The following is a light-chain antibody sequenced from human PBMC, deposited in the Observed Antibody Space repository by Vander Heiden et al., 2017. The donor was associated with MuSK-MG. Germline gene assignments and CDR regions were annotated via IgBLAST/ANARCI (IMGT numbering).Light chain of an antibody. CDR2: KDS. CDR3: QSADSSGTLVV. Sequence: SYELTQPPSVSVSPGQTARITCSGDALPKQYAYWYQQKPGQAPVLVIYKDSERPSGIPERCSGSSSGTTVTLTISGVQAEDEADYYCQSADSSGTLVVVGGGTKLTVL. J-gene: IGLJ2*01. CDR1: ALPKQY. V-gene: IGLV3-25*03.